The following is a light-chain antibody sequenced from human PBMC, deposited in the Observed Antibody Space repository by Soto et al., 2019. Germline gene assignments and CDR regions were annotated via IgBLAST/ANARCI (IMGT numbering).Light chain of an antibody. CDR3: QNFDSAPQT. J-gene: IGKJ1*01. CDR1: QGIRHY. CDR2: EAS. Sequence: DIPMTQSPSSLSASVGDRVTITCRASQGIRHYLAWYQQKPGKVPKLHIYEASNLQSGVPSRFRGGGSGTEFTLTISSLQPEDVATYYCQNFDSAPQTFGQGTKVEIK. V-gene: IGKV1-27*01.